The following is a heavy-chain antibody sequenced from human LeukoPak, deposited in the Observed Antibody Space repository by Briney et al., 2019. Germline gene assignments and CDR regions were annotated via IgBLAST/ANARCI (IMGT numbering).Heavy chain of an antibody. CDR3: ATQAYCGGDCYFDY. CDR1: GYSLSQLS. Sequence: RASVTVSCTVSGYSLSQLSMHWVRPAPGKGLEWMGGFDPEDGETIYAQKFQGRVTMTEDTSRDTAYMEVNSLRSEDTAVYYCATQAYCGGDCYFDYWGQGTLVTVSA. V-gene: IGHV1-24*01. CDR2: FDPEDGET. J-gene: IGHJ4*02. D-gene: IGHD2-21*02.